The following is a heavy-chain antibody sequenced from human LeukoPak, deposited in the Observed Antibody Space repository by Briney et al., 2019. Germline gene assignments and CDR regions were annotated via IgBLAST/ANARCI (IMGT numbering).Heavy chain of an antibody. D-gene: IGHD2-21*02. CDR3: ARCTRGGDCTTLDF. V-gene: IGHV4-59*01. J-gene: IGHJ4*02. CDR2: IYSSGTT. CDR1: GGSISNYY. Sequence: SETLSLTCTVSGGSISNYYWSWIRQPPGKELDWIGYIYSSGTTNYNPSLKSRVTISLDTSKNQFSLKLSSVTAADTAVYYCARCTRGGDCTTLDFWGQGTLVTVSS.